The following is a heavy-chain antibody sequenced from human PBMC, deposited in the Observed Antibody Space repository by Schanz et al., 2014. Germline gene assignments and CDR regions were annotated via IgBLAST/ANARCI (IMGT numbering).Heavy chain of an antibody. V-gene: IGHV1-69*02. D-gene: IGHD6-13*01. Sequence: QLQLVQSGAEVKKPGSSVKVSCKASGGTFSTYTISWARQAPGQGLEWMGRIIPILGIANYAQKFQGRVTITAGKSTFTAYMDVSSLRSEDTAVYYCASSGAGYSSSWDFDYWGQGTLVTVSS. CDR2: IIPILGIA. CDR1: GGTFSTYT. J-gene: IGHJ4*02. CDR3: ASSGAGYSSSWDFDY.